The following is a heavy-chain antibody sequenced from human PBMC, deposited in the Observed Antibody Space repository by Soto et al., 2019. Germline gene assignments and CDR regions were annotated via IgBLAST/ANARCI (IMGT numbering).Heavy chain of an antibody. V-gene: IGHV3-23*01. CDR2: ITNSGDDT. CDR3: AKTRYFGSSGRYFDY. D-gene: IGHD3-22*01. CDR1: GFTFGTYA. Sequence: PGGSLRLSCAASGFTFGTYAMSWVRQAPGKGLEWVSGITNSGDDTYYADSVKGRFTVSRDNSKSTLYLQLNSLRAEDTAVYFCAKTRYFGSSGRYFDYWGQGTLVTVSS. J-gene: IGHJ4*02.